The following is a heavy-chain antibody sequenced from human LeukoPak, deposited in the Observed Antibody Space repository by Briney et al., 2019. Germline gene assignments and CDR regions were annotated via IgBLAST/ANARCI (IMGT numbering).Heavy chain of an antibody. CDR3: AKVSVVVVAAKGYWFDP. V-gene: IGHV3-23*01. J-gene: IGHJ5*02. Sequence: PGGSLRLSCAASGFTFSSYAMSWVRQAPGKGLEWVSVISGNGDSTYYADSVKGRFTISRDNSKNTLYLQMNSLRAEDTAVYYCAKVSVVVVAAKGYWFDPWGQGTLVTVSS. CDR2: ISGNGDST. CDR1: GFTFSSYA. D-gene: IGHD2-15*01.